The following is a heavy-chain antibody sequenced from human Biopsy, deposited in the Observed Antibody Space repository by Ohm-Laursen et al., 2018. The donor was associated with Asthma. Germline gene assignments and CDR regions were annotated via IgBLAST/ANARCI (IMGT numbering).Heavy chain of an antibody. Sequence: SETLSLTCTVSYGSITSGGYYWTWIRQHPGKGLEWVGFIYYSGSTYYNPSLKSRVSISIDTSKNQFSLKLSSVTAADTAVYYCAESDYYGSGYYYGMDVWGQGTTVTVSS. V-gene: IGHV4-31*03. CDR2: IYYSGST. CDR1: YGSITSGGYY. J-gene: IGHJ6*02. D-gene: IGHD3-10*01. CDR3: AESDYYGSGYYYGMDV.